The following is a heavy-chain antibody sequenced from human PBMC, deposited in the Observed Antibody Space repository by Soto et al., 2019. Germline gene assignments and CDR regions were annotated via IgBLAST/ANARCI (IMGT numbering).Heavy chain of an antibody. CDR2: IHYSGST. D-gene: IGHD3-3*01. J-gene: IGHJ5*02. V-gene: IGHV4-31*03. Sequence: QVQLQESGPGLVKPSQTLSLTCTVSGGSISSGDYYRSWIRQHPGKGLEWIGYIHYSGSTYYNPSLKSRVTISVDTSKNQFSLKLNSVTAADTAVYYCARWWSGSRQGFDPWGQGTLVTVSS. CDR1: GGSISSGDYY. CDR3: ARWWSGSRQGFDP.